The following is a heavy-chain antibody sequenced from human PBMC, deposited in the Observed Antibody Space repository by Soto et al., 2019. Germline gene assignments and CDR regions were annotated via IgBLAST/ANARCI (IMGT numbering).Heavy chain of an antibody. CDR1: GFTFSSYA. J-gene: IGHJ4*02. CDR3: AKEYSSSRVNFDY. Sequence: GGSLRLSCAASGFTFSSYAMSWVRQAPGKGLEWVSAISGSGESTYYADSVKGRFTISRDNSKNTLYLQMNSLRDEDTAVYYCAKEYSSSRVNFDYWGQGTLVTVSS. D-gene: IGHD6-13*01. V-gene: IGHV3-23*01. CDR2: ISGSGEST.